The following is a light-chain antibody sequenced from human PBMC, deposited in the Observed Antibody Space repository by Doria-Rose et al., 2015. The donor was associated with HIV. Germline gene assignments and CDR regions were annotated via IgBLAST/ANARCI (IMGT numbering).Light chain of an antibody. CDR3: QQYYDTPS. J-gene: IGKJ3*01. Sequence: DIRVTQSPESLGMSLGERATLNCKSNQSLLYTSKNYLAWYQQKPGQPSTLLIYWASTRQSGVPDRFSGSGSGTDFTLTISSLEAEDVAVYYCQQYYDTPSFGPGTTVDIK. CDR1: QSLLYTSKNY. V-gene: IGKV4-1*01. CDR2: WAS.